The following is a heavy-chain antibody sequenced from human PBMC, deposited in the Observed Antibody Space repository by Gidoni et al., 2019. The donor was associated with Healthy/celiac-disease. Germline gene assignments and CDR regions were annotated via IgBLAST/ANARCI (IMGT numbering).Heavy chain of an antibody. CDR2: IYHSGRT. D-gene: IGHD3-10*01. CDR1: GGSISRGGYS. Sequence: QLQLQESGSGLVKPSQPLSLTCAVSGGSISRGGYSWSWIRQPPGKGLEWIGYIYHSGRTYHNPSLKSRVTISVDRSKNQFSLKLSSVTAADTAVYYCARGPGYYYGSGSPLGGFDPWGQGTLVTVSS. V-gene: IGHV4-30-2*01. CDR3: ARGPGYYYGSGSPLGGFDP. J-gene: IGHJ5*02.